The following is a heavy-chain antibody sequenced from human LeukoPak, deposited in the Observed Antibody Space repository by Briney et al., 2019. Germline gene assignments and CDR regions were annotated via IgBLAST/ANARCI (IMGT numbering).Heavy chain of an antibody. Sequence: AGGSLKISCKDSGYSFTTYWIGWVRQMPGKGLVWMGIIYPSDSDTKYSPSFQGQVTISADKSISTAYLQWSSLKASDTAMYYCARPLCSGGSCYSAFDIWGQGTMVTVSS. CDR2: IYPSDSDT. J-gene: IGHJ3*02. CDR1: GYSFTTYW. CDR3: ARPLCSGGSCYSAFDI. V-gene: IGHV5-51*01. D-gene: IGHD2-15*01.